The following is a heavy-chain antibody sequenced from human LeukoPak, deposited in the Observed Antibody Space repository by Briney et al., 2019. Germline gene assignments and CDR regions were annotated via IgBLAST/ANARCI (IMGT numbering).Heavy chain of an antibody. Sequence: SVKVSCKASGGTLSSYDISWVRQAPGQGLEWMGGITPIFGTAKYAQKFQGRVTITAVESMSTAYMELSSLRSEDTAVYYCARGWLAETTVVTPYNYWGQGTLVTVSS. CDR2: ITPIFGTA. CDR3: ARGWLAETTVVTPYNY. V-gene: IGHV1-69*01. J-gene: IGHJ4*02. D-gene: IGHD4-23*01. CDR1: GGTLSSYD.